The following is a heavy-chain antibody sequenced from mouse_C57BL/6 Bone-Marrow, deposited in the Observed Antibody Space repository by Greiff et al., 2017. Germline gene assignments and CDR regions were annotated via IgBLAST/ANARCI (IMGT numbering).Heavy chain of an antibody. V-gene: IGHV5-17*01. CDR1: GFTFSDYG. J-gene: IGHJ4*01. Sequence: EVQGVESGGGLVKPGGSLKLSCAASGFTFSDYGMHWVRQAPEKGLEWVAYISSGSSTIYYADTVKGRFTISRDNATNTMFLHMTSLRSEDAAMYYCGESVLYAVGYWGQGTSVTVSS. CDR2: ISSGSSTI. CDR3: GESVLYAVGY.